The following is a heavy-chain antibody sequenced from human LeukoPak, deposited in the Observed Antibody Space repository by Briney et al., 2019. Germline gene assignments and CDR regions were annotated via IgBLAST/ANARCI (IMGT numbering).Heavy chain of an antibody. CDR3: ARGPRLRYFDWLFHFDY. Sequence: SGTLSLTCAVSGGSISSNSYYWGWIRQPPGKGLEWIGSIYYSGSTYYNPSLKSRVTISVDTSKNQFSLKLSSVTAADTAVYYCARGPRLRYFDWLFHFDYWGQGTLVTVSS. V-gene: IGHV4-39*07. D-gene: IGHD3-9*01. CDR1: GGSISSNSYY. J-gene: IGHJ4*02. CDR2: IYYSGST.